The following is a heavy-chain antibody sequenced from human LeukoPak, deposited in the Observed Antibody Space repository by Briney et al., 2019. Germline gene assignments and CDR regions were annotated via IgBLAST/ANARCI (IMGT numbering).Heavy chain of an antibody. J-gene: IGHJ6*04. CDR3: AREIGYYFDNNDARLRGRLDV. Sequence: GGSLRLSCAASGLTVNTNYMNWVRQSPGKGLEWVSVIYSSDITDYADSVKGRFTISRDNSKNTVYLQMNRLRAEDTAVYYCAREIGYYFDNNDARLRGRLDVWGIGTTVVVSS. V-gene: IGHV3-53*01. D-gene: IGHD3-9*01. CDR2: IYSSDIT. CDR1: GLTVNTNY.